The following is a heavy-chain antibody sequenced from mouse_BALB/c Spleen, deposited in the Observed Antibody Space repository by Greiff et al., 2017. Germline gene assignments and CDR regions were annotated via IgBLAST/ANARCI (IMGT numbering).Heavy chain of an antibody. Sequence: VQLKQSGPGLVKPSQSLSLTCTVTGYSITSDYAWNWIRQFPGNKLEWMGYISYSGSTSYNPSLKSRISITRDTSKNQFFLQLNSVTTEDTATYYCASRGNYGYFDVWGAGTTVTVSS. J-gene: IGHJ1*01. CDR2: ISYSGST. V-gene: IGHV3-2*02. D-gene: IGHD2-1*01. CDR3: ASRGNYGYFDV. CDR1: GYSITSDYA.